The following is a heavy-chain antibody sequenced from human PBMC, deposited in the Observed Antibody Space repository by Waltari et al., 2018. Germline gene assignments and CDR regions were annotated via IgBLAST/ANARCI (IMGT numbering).Heavy chain of an antibody. D-gene: IGHD3-3*01. Sequence: QVHLVESGGGVVQPGRSLTLSCAASGFTFSSYPMHWVRQAPGKGLEWVAFTSYDGDIPYYSEFVEGRFTISRDNVRNTVHLHMGRLRVKDTAVYFCARGAIKPQSFYMDVCGKGTMVTVS. J-gene: IGHJ6*03. CDR1: GFTFSSYP. V-gene: IGHV3-30*15. CDR2: TSYDGDIP. CDR3: ARGAIKPQSFYMDV.